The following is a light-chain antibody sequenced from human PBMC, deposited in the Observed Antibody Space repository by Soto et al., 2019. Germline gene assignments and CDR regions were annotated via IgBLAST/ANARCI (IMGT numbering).Light chain of an antibody. J-gene: IGLJ2*01. CDR1: SSDVGTYNY. Sequence: QSALTQPASVSGSPGQSITISCTGTSSDVGTYNYVYWYQQHPGKAPKLMIYDVSNRPSGVSIRFSGSKSDNTASLTISRLQAEDEADYYCSSYTTSSTVVFGGGTKVTVL. CDR2: DVS. CDR3: SSYTTSSTVV. V-gene: IGLV2-14*01.